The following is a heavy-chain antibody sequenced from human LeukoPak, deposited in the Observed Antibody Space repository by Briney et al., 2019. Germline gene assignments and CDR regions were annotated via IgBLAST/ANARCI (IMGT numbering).Heavy chain of an antibody. CDR3: AKGALYYYDSSGYYHDY. CDR1: GFTFSSYA. D-gene: IGHD3-22*01. J-gene: IGHJ4*02. V-gene: IGHV3-23*01. CDR2: ISGSGGST. Sequence: GGSLRLSCAASGFTFSSYAMSWVRQAPGKGLEWVSAISGSGGSTYYADSVKGRFTISRDNSKNTLYLQMNSLRAENTAVYYCAKGALYYYDSSGYYHDYWGQGTLVTVSS.